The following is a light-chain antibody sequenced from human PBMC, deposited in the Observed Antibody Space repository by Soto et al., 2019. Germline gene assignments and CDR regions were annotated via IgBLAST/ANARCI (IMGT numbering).Light chain of an antibody. CDR3: QQVNSYPIT. CDR2: DVS. V-gene: IGKV1-13*02. J-gene: IGKJ5*01. CDR1: QDIRGA. Sequence: AIQVTQSPSSLSASVGDRVTMTCRASQDIRGALAWYQQKSGKPPNLLIYDVSTLEGGVPSRFSGSGSGTEFTLTISSLQPEDLRTYYCQQVNSYPITFGNGTRLEIK.